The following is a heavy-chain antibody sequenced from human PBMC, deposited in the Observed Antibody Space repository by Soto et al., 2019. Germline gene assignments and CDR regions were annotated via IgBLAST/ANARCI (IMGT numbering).Heavy chain of an antibody. Sequence: GGSLRLSCEVSGFTFSDHYMDWVRQAPGKGLEWVGRSRNKANSFSTAYAPSVKGRFTISRDDSKSSLYLQMNSLRTDDTAVYYCTRIAYNYGPGDYWGQGTLVTVS. V-gene: IGHV3-72*01. J-gene: IGHJ4*02. CDR2: SRNKANSFST. CDR1: GFTFSDHY. D-gene: IGHD2-21*01. CDR3: TRIAYNYGPGDY.